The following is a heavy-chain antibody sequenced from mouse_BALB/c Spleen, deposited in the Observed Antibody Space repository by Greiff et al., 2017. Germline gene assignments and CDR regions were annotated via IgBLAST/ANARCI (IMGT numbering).Heavy chain of an antibody. CDR1: GYTFTDYN. Sequence: VHVKQSGPELVKPGASVKIPCKASGYTFTDYNMDWVKQSHGKSLEWIGDINPNNGGTIYNQKFKGKATLTVDKSSSTAYMELRSLTSEDTAVYYCARSVYYYGSSSFDYWGQGTTLTVSS. CDR2: INPNNGGT. CDR3: ARSVYYYGSSSFDY. D-gene: IGHD1-1*01. J-gene: IGHJ2*01. V-gene: IGHV1-18*01.